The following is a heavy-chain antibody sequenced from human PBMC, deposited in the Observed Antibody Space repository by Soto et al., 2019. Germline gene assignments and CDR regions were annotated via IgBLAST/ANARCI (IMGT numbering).Heavy chain of an antibody. CDR2: INPSGGST. J-gene: IGHJ6*02. D-gene: IGHD4-17*01. V-gene: IGHV1-46*01. CDR1: GYTFTSYY. Sequence: QVQLVQSGAEVKKPGASVKVSCKASGYTFTSYYMHWVRQAPGQGLEWMGIINPSGGSTSYAQKFQGRVTMTRDTSTSTVYMELSSLRSEDTAVYYCGRDATTVTTTAYYYYYYGMDVWGQGTTVTVSS. CDR3: GRDATTVTTTAYYYYYYGMDV.